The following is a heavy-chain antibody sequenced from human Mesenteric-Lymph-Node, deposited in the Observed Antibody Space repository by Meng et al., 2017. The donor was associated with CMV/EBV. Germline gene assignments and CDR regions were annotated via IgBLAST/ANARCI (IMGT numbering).Heavy chain of an antibody. CDR2: IFYSGST. CDR3: AREGVGAFDY. J-gene: IGHJ4*02. V-gene: IGHV4-59*01. D-gene: IGHD2-15*01. Sequence: PEILSLTCTVSGDSLITYYWTRVRQPPGRRPESIGYIFYSGSTSYNSSLKSPVTMSLDTSKNQLSLELRSLTAADTAVYYCAREGVGAFDYWGQGILVTVSS. CDR1: GDSLITYY.